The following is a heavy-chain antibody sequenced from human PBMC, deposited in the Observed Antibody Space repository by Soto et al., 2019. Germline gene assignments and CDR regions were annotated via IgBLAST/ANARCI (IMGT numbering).Heavy chain of an antibody. CDR1: GGSISSYY. CDR2: IYTSGST. J-gene: IGHJ5*02. D-gene: IGHD1-7*01. V-gene: IGHV4-4*07. CDR3: ARDVRTGTTLKGWFDP. Sequence: KPSETLSLTCTVSGGSISSYYWSWIRQPAGKGLEWIGRIYTSGSTNYNPSLKSRVTMSVDTSKNQFSLKLSSVTAADTAVYYCARDVRTGTTLKGWFDPWGQGTLVTVSS.